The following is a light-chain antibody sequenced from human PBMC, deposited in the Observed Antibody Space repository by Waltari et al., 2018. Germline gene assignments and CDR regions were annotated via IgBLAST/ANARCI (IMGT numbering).Light chain of an antibody. Sequence: EIVLTQSPAILSFSPGERATLSCRASQSVGTYLAWYQQRPGQSPRLLIYDASNRATGITARCTGSGSETDFTLTISSLQPEDFAVYYCQQRRNWPLTFGGGTRVQI. CDR3: QQRRNWPLT. CDR1: QSVGTY. CDR2: DAS. V-gene: IGKV3-11*01. J-gene: IGKJ4*01.